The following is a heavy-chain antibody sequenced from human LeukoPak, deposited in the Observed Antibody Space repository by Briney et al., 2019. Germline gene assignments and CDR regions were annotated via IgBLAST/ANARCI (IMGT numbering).Heavy chain of an antibody. CDR1: GFTFSNHG. Sequence: GGSLRLSCAASGFTFSNHGMHWVRQAPGKGLEWVGFVGYDETNKYYADSVKGRFTISRDNSRNTLYLQMNNLRDDETAVYYSAKDLGKYSTSWSDYSGQGTLVIVSS. J-gene: IGHJ4*02. CDR2: VGYDETNK. V-gene: IGHV3-30*02. D-gene: IGHD6-13*01. CDR3: AKDLGKYSTSWSDY.